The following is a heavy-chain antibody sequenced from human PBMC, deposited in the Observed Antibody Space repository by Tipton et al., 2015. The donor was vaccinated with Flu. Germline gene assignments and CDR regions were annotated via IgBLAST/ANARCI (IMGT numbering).Heavy chain of an antibody. CDR2: FHTSENS. Sequence: TLSLTCTVTGDSISSYFWTWIRQPAGKRLEWIGRFHTSENSNYNPSLKSRVAISVDRSKNQFSLKVTSVTAADTAVYYCARRDYSNYVSDPKNWFDSWGQGTPVTVSS. D-gene: IGHD4-11*01. V-gene: IGHV4-4*07. CDR3: ARRDYSNYVSDPKNWFDS. CDR1: GDSISSYF. J-gene: IGHJ5*01.